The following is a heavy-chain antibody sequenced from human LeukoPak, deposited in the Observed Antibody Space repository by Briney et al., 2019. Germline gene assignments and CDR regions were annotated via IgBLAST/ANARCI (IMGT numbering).Heavy chain of an antibody. CDR1: GGSMSSVNYY. CDR2: INHSGST. J-gene: IGHJ3*02. CDR3: ARDAFDI. V-gene: IGHV4-39*07. Sequence: SQTLSLTCTVSGGSMSSVNYYWSWIRQPPGKGLEWIGEINHSGSTNYNPSLKSRVTISVDTSKNQFSLKLSSVTAADTAVYYCARDAFDIWGQGTMVTVSS.